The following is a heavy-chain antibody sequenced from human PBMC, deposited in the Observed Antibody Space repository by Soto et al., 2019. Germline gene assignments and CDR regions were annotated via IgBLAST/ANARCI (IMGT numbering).Heavy chain of an antibody. CDR3: VRDRGSSRPYYYYGMDV. J-gene: IGHJ6*02. CDR2: IYYSGST. CDR1: GGSISSYY. D-gene: IGHD6-6*01. Sequence: SETLSLTCTVSGGSISSYYWSWIRQPPGKGLEWIGYIYYSGSTNYNPSLKSRVTISVDTSKNQFSLKLSSVTAADTAVYYCVRDRGSSRPYYYYGMDVWGQGTTVTVSS. V-gene: IGHV4-59*01.